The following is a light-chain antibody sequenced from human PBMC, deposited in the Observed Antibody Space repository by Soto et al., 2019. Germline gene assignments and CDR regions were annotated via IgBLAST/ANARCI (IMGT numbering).Light chain of an antibody. CDR2: GAS. Sequence: DIQMTQSPSSLSTSVVDIVTITFLTSQSVSTYLNWYQQRPGKAPKLLIYGASSLQSGVPSRFSGSGSGTHFTLTISSLQTEDFATYYCQEGSTLLTFGGGTKVDI. CDR1: QSVSTY. V-gene: IGKV1-39*01. J-gene: IGKJ4*01. CDR3: QEGSTLLT.